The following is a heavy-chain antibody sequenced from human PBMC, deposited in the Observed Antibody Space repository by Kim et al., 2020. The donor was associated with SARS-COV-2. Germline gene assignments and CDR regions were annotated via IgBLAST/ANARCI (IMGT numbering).Heavy chain of an antibody. J-gene: IGHJ4*02. CDR2: ISGSGDKT. V-gene: IGHV3-23*01. CDR1: GFTFSSYA. D-gene: IGHD3-3*01. CDR3: AVKGAFGSGY. Sequence: GGSLRLSCAASGFTFSSYAMSWVRQAPGKGLEWVSFISGSGDKTYYADSVKGRVTISRDNSKSTLYLQMNSLRAEVTAVYYCAVKGAFGSGYGGQGTLVTVSS.